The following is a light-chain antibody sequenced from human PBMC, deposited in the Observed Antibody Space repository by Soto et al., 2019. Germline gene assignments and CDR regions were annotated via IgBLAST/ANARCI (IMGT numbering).Light chain of an antibody. CDR2: INSDGSH. CDR3: QTWGTGFWV. J-gene: IGLJ3*02. V-gene: IGLV4-69*01. Sequence: QPVLTQSPSASASLGASVKLTCSLSSGHRSYAIAWHQQQPEKGPRYLMKINSDGSHSKGDGIPDRFSGSSSGAERYLTISGLQSEDEADYYCQTWGTGFWVFGGGTKVTVL. CDR1: SGHRSYA.